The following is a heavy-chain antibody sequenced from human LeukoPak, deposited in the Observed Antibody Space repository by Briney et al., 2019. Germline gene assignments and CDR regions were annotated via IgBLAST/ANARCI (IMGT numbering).Heavy chain of an antibody. CDR1: GYSFASYW. CDR3: AIRIRYNWKGAFDI. V-gene: IGHV5-51*01. D-gene: IGHD1-20*01. CDR2: IYPGDSDT. Sequence: GESLKISCKGSGYSFASYWIGWVRQLPGKGLEWMGIIYPGDSDTRYSPSFQGQVTISADKSISTAYLQWSSLKASDTAMYYCAIRIRYNWKGAFDIWGQGTMVTVSS. J-gene: IGHJ3*02.